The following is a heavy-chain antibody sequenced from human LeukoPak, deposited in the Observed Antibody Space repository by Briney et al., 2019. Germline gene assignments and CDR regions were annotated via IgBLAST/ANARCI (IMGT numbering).Heavy chain of an antibody. CDR1: GYTFTGFY. CDR3: AREGHERYSYGQPAPYFDY. J-gene: IGHJ4*02. D-gene: IGHD5-18*01. V-gene: IGHV1-2*02. Sequence: ASVKVSCKASGYTFTGFYIHWVRQAPGQGLDWMGWINPNSGGTNYAQNFQGRVTMTRDTSISTAYMELSRLRSDDTAVYYCAREGHERYSYGQPAPYFDYWGQGTLVTVSS. CDR2: INPNSGGT.